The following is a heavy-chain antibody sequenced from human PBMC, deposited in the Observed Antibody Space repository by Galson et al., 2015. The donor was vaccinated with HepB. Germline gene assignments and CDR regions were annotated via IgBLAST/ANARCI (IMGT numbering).Heavy chain of an antibody. CDR3: ARDKMSGVVVVPAAIGGNWFDP. CDR1: GYTFTSYG. V-gene: IGHV1-18*01. D-gene: IGHD2-2*02. Sequence: SVKVSCKASGYTFTSYGISWVRQAPGQGLEWMGWVSAYNGNTNYAQKLQGRVTMTTDTSTCTAYMELRSLRSDDTAVYYCARDKMSGVVVVPAAIGGNWFDPWGQGTLVTVSS. CDR2: VSAYNGNT. J-gene: IGHJ5*02.